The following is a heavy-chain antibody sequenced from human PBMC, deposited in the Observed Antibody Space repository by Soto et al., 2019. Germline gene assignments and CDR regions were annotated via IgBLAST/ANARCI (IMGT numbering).Heavy chain of an antibody. V-gene: IGHV3-15*07. CDR1: SFTFCNAW. CDR3: AADPPGHGSGYEFDY. J-gene: IGHJ4*02. CDR2: IKSQSAGATT. Sequence: GGSLRLPCEPSSFTFCNAWMNWVRQTPGKGVEWVGRIKSQSAGATTHYAAPVEGRFSISRDDSKHTLYLQMNSLKTEDTAVYFCAADPPGHGSGYEFDYWGQGNLVTVSS. D-gene: IGHD3-22*01.